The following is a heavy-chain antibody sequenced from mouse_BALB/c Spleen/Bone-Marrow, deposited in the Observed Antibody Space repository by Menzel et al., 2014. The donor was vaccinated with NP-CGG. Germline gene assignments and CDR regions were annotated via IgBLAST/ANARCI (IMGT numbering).Heavy chain of an antibody. Sequence: VKLVESGAELVMPGASVKMSCKASGYTFTDYWMHWVKQRPGQGLEWIGAIDTSDTYTNYNQKFKGKATLTVDESSSTAYMQLSSLTSEDSAVYFCTRGWDGYYFDYWGQGTTRTVSS. CDR2: IDTSDTYT. CDR3: TRGWDGYYFDY. CDR1: GYTFTDYW. D-gene: IGHD4-1*01. J-gene: IGHJ2*01. V-gene: IGHV1-69*01.